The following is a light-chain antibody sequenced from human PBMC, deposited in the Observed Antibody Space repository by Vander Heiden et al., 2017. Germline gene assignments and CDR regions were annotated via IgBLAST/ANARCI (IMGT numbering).Light chain of an antibody. Sequence: SYELPQPPSVSVSPGQTARITCSGDALPNKYAYWYQQKPGQALVLVIHKDSERPAGIPERFSGSSSRTTVTVTTSGVEEEDEADYYCHAADSSGTYVFGTGTKVTVL. CDR3: HAADSSGTYV. J-gene: IGLJ1*01. V-gene: IGLV3-25*03. CDR1: ALPNKY. CDR2: KDS.